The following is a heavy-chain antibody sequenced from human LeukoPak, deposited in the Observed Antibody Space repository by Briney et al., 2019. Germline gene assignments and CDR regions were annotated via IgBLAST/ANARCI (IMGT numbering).Heavy chain of an antibody. J-gene: IGHJ6*04. CDR3: ASPRPNYYGSGSYSTYYYGMDV. D-gene: IGHD3-10*01. V-gene: IGHV1-3*01. Sequence: ASVKVSCKASGYTFTSYAMHWVRQAPGQRLEWMGWINAGNGNTKYSQKFQGRVTITRDTSASTAYMELSSLRSEDTAVYYYASPRPNYYGSGSYSTYYYGMDVWGKGTTVTVSS. CDR2: INAGNGNT. CDR1: GYTFTSYA.